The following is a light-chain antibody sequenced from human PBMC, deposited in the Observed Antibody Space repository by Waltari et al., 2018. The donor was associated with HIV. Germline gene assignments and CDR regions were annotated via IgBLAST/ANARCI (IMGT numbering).Light chain of an antibody. CDR2: KAS. Sequence: DIQMTQSPSTLSASVGDKVTLTCRASQSISSWLAWYQQKPGKTPKLLIYKASSLESGVPSRFSGSGSGTEFTLTISSLQPDDFATYYCQQYNSYPMYTFGQGTKLEIK. CDR1: QSISSW. J-gene: IGKJ2*01. CDR3: QQYNSYPMYT. V-gene: IGKV1-5*03.